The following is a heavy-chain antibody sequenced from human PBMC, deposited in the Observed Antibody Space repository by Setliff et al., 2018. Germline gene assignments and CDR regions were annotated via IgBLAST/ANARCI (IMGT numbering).Heavy chain of an antibody. CDR3: ASPSLELREDGLDY. CDR2: IDPRDDFT. Sequence: ASVKVSCKASGYSFSDFYMHWVRQVPGEGLEALGRIDPRDDFTNYAQKFQGRVTMTRNTSISTAYMELSSLRSEDTAVYYCASPSLELREDGLDYWGQGTLVTVSS. V-gene: IGHV1-2*06. J-gene: IGHJ4*02. D-gene: IGHD1-7*01. CDR1: GYSFSDFY.